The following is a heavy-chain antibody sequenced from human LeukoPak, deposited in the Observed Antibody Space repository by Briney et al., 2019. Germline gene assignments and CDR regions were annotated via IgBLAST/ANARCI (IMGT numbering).Heavy chain of an antibody. V-gene: IGHV3-48*03. J-gene: IGHJ4*02. Sequence: GGSLRLSCAASGFTFSSYEMNWVRQAPGKGLEWVSYISSSGSTIYYADSVKGRFTISRDNAKNSLYLQMSSLRAEDTAVYYCARAPDYGGNSAVDYWGQGTLVTVSS. D-gene: IGHD4-23*01. CDR1: GFTFSSYE. CDR2: ISSSGSTI. CDR3: ARAPDYGGNSAVDY.